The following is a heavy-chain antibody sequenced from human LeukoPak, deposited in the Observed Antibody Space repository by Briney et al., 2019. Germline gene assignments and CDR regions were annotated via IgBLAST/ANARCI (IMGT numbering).Heavy chain of an antibody. V-gene: IGHV3-64*01. CDR2: ISSNGGGT. J-gene: IGHJ4*02. CDR3: ARGPYYYDSSGYYVIGDY. D-gene: IGHD3-22*01. Sequence: GGSLRLSCAASGFTFSSYAMHWVRQAPGKGLEYVSAISSNGGGTYYANSVKGRFTISRDNSKNTLYLQMGSLRAEDMAVYYCARGPYYYDSSGYYVIGDYWGQGTLVTVSS. CDR1: GFTFSSYA.